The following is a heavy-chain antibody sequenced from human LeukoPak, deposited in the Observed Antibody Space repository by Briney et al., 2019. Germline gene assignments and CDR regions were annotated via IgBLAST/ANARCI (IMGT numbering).Heavy chain of an antibody. CDR2: ISSSSNYI. CDR3: ARDLSAGVVVAAASDY. D-gene: IGHD2-15*01. CDR1: GFTFSSYC. Sequence: GGSLRLSCAASGFTFSSYCMNWVRQAPGKGLEWVSSISSSSNYIYYADSVKGRFTISRDNAKNSLYLQMNSLRAEDAAVYYCARDLSAGVVVAAASDYWGQGTLVTVSS. V-gene: IGHV3-21*01. J-gene: IGHJ4*02.